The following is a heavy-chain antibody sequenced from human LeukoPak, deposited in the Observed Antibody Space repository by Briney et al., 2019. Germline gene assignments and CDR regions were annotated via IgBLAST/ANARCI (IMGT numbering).Heavy chain of an antibody. CDR3: ARRHNYYYYMDV. J-gene: IGHJ6*03. CDR2: IYYSGST. Sequence: SETLSLTCTVPGGSISSSSYYWGWIRQPPGKGLEWIGSIYYSGSTYYNPSLKSRVTISVDTSKNQFSLKLSSVTAADTAVYYCARRHNYYYYMDVWGKGTTVTVSS. V-gene: IGHV4-39*01. CDR1: GGSISSSSYY.